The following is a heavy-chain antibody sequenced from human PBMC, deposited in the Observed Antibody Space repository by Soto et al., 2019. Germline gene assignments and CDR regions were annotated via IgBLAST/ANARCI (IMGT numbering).Heavy chain of an antibody. CDR3: AKDRDSSSWYGYYFDY. D-gene: IGHD6-13*01. V-gene: IGHV3-23*01. CDR1: GFTSSSEA. Sequence: PAVSLRLSCAASGFTSSSEAMSWVGQAPGKGLEWVSAISGSGGSTYYADSVKGRFTISRDNSKNTLYLQMNSLRAEDTAVYYSAKDRDSSSWYGYYFDYWGQGTLVTSPQ. J-gene: IGHJ4*02. CDR2: ISGSGGST.